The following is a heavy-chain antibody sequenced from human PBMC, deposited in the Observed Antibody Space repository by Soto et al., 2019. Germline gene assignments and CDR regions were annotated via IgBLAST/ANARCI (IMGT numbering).Heavy chain of an antibody. D-gene: IGHD1-7*01. V-gene: IGHV4-4*02. J-gene: IGHJ4*02. CDR3: ASRDPGTSVDY. Sequence: PLETLSLTCAVSSGSFTSNNWWTWVRQPPGQGLEWIGEIYRTGSTNYNPSLKSRVTISLDKSENQFSLKVTSLTAADTAVYYCASRDPGTSVDYWGQGTLVTVSS. CDR1: SGSFTSNNW. CDR2: IYRTGST.